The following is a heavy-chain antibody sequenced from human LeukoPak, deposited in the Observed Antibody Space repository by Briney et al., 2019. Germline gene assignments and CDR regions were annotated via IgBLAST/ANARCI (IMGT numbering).Heavy chain of an antibody. CDR3: ARTVVVPAANWFDP. CDR2: ISAYNGNT. J-gene: IGHJ5*02. D-gene: IGHD2-2*01. CDR1: GYTFTSYG. Sequence: ASVKVSCKASGYTFTSYGISWVRQAPRHGLEWMGWISAYNGNTNYAQKLQGRVTMTTDTSTSTAYMELRSLRSDDTAVYYCARTVVVPAANWFDPWGQGTLVTVSS. V-gene: IGHV1-18*01.